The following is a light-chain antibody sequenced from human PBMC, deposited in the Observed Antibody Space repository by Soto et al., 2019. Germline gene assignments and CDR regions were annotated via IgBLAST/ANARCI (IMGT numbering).Light chain of an antibody. CDR2: EVS. Sequence: QSALTQSPSVSGSPGQSVTISCTGTSSDVGTHNHVSWYQQSPGTAPKLMIYEVSNRPSGVPDRFSGSKSGNTASLTISGLQPEDEADYYCSSFTTSNTWVLGGGTKVTVL. CDR1: SSDVGTHNH. V-gene: IGLV2-18*02. J-gene: IGLJ3*02. CDR3: SSFTTSNTWV.